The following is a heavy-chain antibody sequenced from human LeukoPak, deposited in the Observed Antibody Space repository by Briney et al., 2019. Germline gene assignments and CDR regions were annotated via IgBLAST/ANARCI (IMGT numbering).Heavy chain of an antibody. J-gene: IGHJ4*02. D-gene: IGHD5-18*01. V-gene: IGHV4-59*01. CDR1: VGSISSYY. Sequence: PSETLSLTCTVSVGSISSYYWSWIRQPPGKGLEYIGYVYYSGSTNCNPSLKSRVTMAVDTSKNQFSLRLSSVTAADTAVYYCARGRGYSYGYYFDYWGQGTLVTVSS. CDR2: VYYSGST. CDR3: ARGRGYSYGYYFDY.